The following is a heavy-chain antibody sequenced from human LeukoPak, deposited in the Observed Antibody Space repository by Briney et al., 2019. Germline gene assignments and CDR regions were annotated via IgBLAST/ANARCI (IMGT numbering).Heavy chain of an antibody. D-gene: IGHD3-3*01. J-gene: IGHJ4*02. V-gene: IGHV3-23*01. CDR1: GFTFSSYW. Sequence: GGSLRLSCAASGFTFSSYWMSWVRQAPGKGLDWVSSITANGDTTYYADSVKGRFTISRDNSKNTLYLQMSSLRAEDTAVYYCATFGVIGRNNYLDYWGQGALVAVSS. CDR2: ITANGDTT. CDR3: ATFGVIGRNNYLDY.